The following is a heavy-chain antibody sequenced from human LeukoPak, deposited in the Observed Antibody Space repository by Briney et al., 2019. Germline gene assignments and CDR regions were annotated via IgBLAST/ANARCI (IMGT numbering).Heavy chain of an antibody. D-gene: IGHD3-10*01. J-gene: IGHJ4*02. CDR1: GGSISSYY. CDR2: IYYSGST. V-gene: IGHV4-59*01. Sequence: SETLSLTCTVSGGSISSYYWSWIRQPPGKGLEWIGYIYYSGSTNYNPSLKSRVTISVDTSKYQFSLKLSSVTAADTAVYYCAGQRHSGSYYNVDYWGQGTLVTVSS. CDR3: AGQRHSGSYYNVDY.